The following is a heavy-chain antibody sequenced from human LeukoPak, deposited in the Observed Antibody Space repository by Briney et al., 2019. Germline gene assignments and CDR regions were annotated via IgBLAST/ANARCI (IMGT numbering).Heavy chain of an antibody. CDR2: IYYSGVT. CDR1: GDSISSYY. J-gene: IGHJ2*01. D-gene: IGHD2-21*01. CDR3: ARDQHGWYFDL. V-gene: IGHV4-59*01. Sequence: SETLSLTCTVSGDSISSYYWSWIRQPPGKGLEWIGYIYYSGVTNYNPSLKSRVTILVDTSKNQFSLKLSSVTAADTAVYYCARDQHGWYFDLWGRGTLVTVSS.